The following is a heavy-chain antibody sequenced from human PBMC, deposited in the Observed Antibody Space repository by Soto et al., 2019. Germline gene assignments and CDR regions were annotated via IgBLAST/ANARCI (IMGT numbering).Heavy chain of an antibody. J-gene: IGHJ4*02. Sequence: EVQLLESGGGLVQPGESLRLSCAASGFTFSSYAMSWVRQAPGKGLEWVSAISGGGGSTYYADSVKGRFTISRDNSKNTLYLQMNSLRDEDTAVYDCARLNSSTWYFDYWGQGTLVPVSS. CDR1: GFTFSSYA. V-gene: IGHV3-23*01. D-gene: IGHD6-13*01. CDR2: ISGGGGST. CDR3: ARLNSSTWYFDY.